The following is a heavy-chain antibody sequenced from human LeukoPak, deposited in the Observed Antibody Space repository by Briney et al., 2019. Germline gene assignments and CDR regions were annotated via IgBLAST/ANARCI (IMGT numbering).Heavy chain of an antibody. CDR3: ASTGYSSSWYVVY. Sequence: SETLSLTCTVSGGSISSYYWSWIRQPPGKGLEWIGYIYYSGSTNYNPPLKSRVTISVDTSKNQFSLKLSSVTAADTAVYYCASTGYSSSWYVVYWGQGTLVTVSS. V-gene: IGHV4-59*08. CDR1: GGSISSYY. D-gene: IGHD6-13*01. J-gene: IGHJ4*02. CDR2: IYYSGST.